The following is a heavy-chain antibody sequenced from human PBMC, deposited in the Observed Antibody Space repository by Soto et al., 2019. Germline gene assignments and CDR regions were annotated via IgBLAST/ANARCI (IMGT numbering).Heavy chain of an antibody. D-gene: IGHD1-26*01. CDR1: GYSFTSYW. V-gene: IGHV5-51*01. CDR3: ARHAGSGSRYWFFDL. CDR2: INPGDSDA. Sequence: EVQLVQSGAEVKKPGESLKISCKGSGYSFTSYWIGWVRQMPGKGLEWMAIINPGDSDARYSPSFQGQVTISADKSISTAYLQWSSLKASDTALYYCARHAGSGSRYWFFDLWGRGTLVTVPS. J-gene: IGHJ2*01.